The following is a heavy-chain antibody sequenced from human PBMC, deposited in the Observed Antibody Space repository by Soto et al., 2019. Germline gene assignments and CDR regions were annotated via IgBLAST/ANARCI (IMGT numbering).Heavy chain of an antibody. CDR1: GYTFTGYY. V-gene: IGHV1-2*02. CDR3: ARVQTTVTPELDY. Sequence: QVQLVQSGAEVKKPGASVKVSCKASGYTFTGYYMHWVRQAPGQGREWMGWINPNSGGTNYAQKFQSRVTMTRDTSISPAYMELSRLRSDDTAVYYCARVQTTVTPELDYWGQGTLVTVSS. D-gene: IGHD4-17*01. CDR2: INPNSGGT. J-gene: IGHJ4*02.